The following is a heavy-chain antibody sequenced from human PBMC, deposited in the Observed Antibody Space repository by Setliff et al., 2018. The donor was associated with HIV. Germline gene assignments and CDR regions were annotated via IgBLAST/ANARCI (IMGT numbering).Heavy chain of an antibody. V-gene: IGHV4-39*07. D-gene: IGHD4-4*01. CDR1: GVSLLSSYYY. CDR3: ARDPTTGVDY. CDR2: IYYSGST. J-gene: IGHJ4*02. Sequence: SETLSLTCNVSGVSLLSSYYYWGWIRQPPGRGLEWIGYIYYSGSTYYNPSLKSRATMSLDTSKNQFSLKLNSVTAADTAMYYCARDPTTGVDYWGQGTLVTVSS.